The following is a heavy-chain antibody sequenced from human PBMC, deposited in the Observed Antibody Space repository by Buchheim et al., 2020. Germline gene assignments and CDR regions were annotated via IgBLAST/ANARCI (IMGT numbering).Heavy chain of an antibody. Sequence: EVQLVESGGGLVQPGGSLRLSCAASGFTLSNRWMNWVRQAPGKGLVWVSRINSDGSSTSYADSVKGRFTISRDNAKNTLYLQMNSLRAEDTAVYYCARDSDTAMVTGWFDPWGQGTL. CDR1: GFTLSNRW. J-gene: IGHJ5*02. V-gene: IGHV3-74*01. CDR3: ARDSDTAMVTGWFDP. CDR2: INSDGSST. D-gene: IGHD5-18*01.